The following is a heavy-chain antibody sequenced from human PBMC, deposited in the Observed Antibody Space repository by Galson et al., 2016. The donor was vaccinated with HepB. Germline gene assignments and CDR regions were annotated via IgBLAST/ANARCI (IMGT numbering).Heavy chain of an antibody. CDR2: ISGSGGST. CDR3: AKMMASVYYPFDY. CDR1: GFTFSSCP. V-gene: IGHV3-23*01. J-gene: IGHJ4*02. Sequence: SLRLSCAASGFTFSSCPMSWVRQAPGKGLEWVSSISGSGGSTNYADSVKGRFTISRDNSKNTLYPQMNYLRAEDTAVYFCAKMMASVYYPFDYWGQGTLVTVSS. D-gene: IGHD3-22*01.